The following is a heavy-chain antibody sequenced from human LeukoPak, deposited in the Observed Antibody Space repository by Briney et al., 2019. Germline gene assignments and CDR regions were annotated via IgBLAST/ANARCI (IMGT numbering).Heavy chain of an antibody. D-gene: IGHD5-24*01. J-gene: IGHJ4*03. CDR1: GGSFSRYY. Sequence: SETLSLTCAVYGGSFSRYYWSWIRQSPGKGLEWIAEIDHRGDTNYNPSVKSRVTISVDTSKNQFSLKVRSLSAADTALYYCARGASISETGYFDFWGQGTLVTVSS. CDR2: IDHRGDT. CDR3: ARGASISETGYFDF. V-gene: IGHV4-34*01.